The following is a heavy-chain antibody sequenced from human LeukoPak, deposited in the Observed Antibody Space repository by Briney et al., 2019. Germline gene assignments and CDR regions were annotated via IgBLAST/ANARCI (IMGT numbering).Heavy chain of an antibody. D-gene: IGHD3-10*01. J-gene: IGHJ4*02. V-gene: IGHV3-15*01. CDR2: FKSKTNGGTT. Sequence: GGSLRLSCVASGFIFSNAWMNWVRQAPGKGLEWVGLFKSKTNGGTTDYAAPVKGRFTISRDDSKNTVYLQMNSLKTEDTAVYYCATEYQGSFDYWGQGALVTVSS. CDR1: GFIFSNAW. CDR3: ATEYQGSFDY.